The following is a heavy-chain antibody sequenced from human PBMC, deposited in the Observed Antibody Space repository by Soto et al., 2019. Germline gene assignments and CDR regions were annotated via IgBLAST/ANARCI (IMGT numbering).Heavy chain of an antibody. CDR2: IWYDGSNK. Sequence: GGLLRLSCAASGFTFSSYGMHWVRQAPGKGLEWVAVIWYDGSNKYYADSVKGRFTISRDNSKNTLYLQMNSLRAEDTAVYYCARDGNDFWSGYSSYYYYYMDVWGKGTTVTVSS. D-gene: IGHD3-3*01. J-gene: IGHJ6*03. V-gene: IGHV3-33*01. CDR1: GFTFSSYG. CDR3: ARDGNDFWSGYSSYYYYYMDV.